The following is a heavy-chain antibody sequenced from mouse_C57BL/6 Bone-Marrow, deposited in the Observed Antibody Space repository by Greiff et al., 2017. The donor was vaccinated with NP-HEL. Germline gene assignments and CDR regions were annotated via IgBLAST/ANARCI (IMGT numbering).Heavy chain of an antibody. J-gene: IGHJ4*01. CDR2: IRNKANGYTT. CDR1: GFTFTDYY. D-gene: IGHD2-4*01. CDR3: ARSIYYDYADDPFYAMDY. Sequence: EVQRVESGGGLVQPGGSLSLSCAASGFTFTDYYMSWVRQPPGKALAWLGFIRNKANGYTTDYSSSVKGRLTISRSYCQGILYLQMNALRAEDSATYYCARSIYYDYADDPFYAMDYWGQGTSVTVSS. V-gene: IGHV7-3*01.